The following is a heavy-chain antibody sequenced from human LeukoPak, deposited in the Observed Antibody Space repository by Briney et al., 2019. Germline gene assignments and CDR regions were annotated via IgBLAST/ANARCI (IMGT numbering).Heavy chain of an antibody. CDR1: GGSISSYY. J-gene: IGHJ4*02. CDR2: IYYSGST. Sequence: PSETLSLTCTVSGGSISSYYWSWSRQTPGQGLEWIGYIYYSGSTNYNPSLKSRVTISVDTSKNQFALKLSSVTAADTAVYFCARHGASGSYLYYFDYWGQGTLVTVSS. D-gene: IGHD1-26*01. CDR3: ARHGASGSYLYYFDY. V-gene: IGHV4-59*08.